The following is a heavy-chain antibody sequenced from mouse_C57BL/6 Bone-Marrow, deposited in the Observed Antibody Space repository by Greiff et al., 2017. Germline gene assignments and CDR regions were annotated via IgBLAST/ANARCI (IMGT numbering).Heavy chain of an antibody. CDR2: IRSKSNNYAT. D-gene: IGHD1-1*01. CDR1: GFSFNTYA. V-gene: IGHV10-1*01. Sequence: EVKLQESGGGLVQPKGSLKLSCAASGFSFNTYAMNWVRQAPGTGLEWVARIRSKSNNYATYYADSVKDRFTISRDDSESRLYLKMNNLKTEDTAMYYCVRGDYYGSSYWYFDVWGTGTTVTVSS. J-gene: IGHJ1*03. CDR3: VRGDYYGSSYWYFDV.